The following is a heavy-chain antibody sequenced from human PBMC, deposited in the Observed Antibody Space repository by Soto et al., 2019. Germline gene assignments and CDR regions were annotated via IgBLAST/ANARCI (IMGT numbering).Heavy chain of an antibody. CDR2: IYYSGST. CDR1: PGSISSGGYY. V-gene: IGHV4-31*03. D-gene: IGHD4-17*01. CDR3: ARVALLASNFYGDYVGNWFDP. Sequence: SETLSLTGTVSPGSISSGGYYWSWPPQHPGKPLEWLGYIYYSGSTYYNPSLKSRVTTSVDTSKNQSSPNLSSVTAADTAAYYCARVALLASNFYGDYVGNWFDPWGQGTLVTVCS. J-gene: IGHJ5*02.